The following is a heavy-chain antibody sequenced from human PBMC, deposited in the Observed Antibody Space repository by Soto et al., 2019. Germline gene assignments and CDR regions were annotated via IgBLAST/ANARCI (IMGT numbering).Heavy chain of an antibody. Sequence: EVQLVESGRGLVQPGGSLRLSCAASGFTFNRYWMKWVRQAPGRGLEWMGNINQDGSEKHYVDSVKGRFTISRDNAKDSVYLQMNSLKAEDTAMYYCARGGYDYSNPFDYWGQGTLVTVSS. CDR2: INQDGSEK. V-gene: IGHV3-7*04. D-gene: IGHD4-4*01. J-gene: IGHJ4*02. CDR1: GFTFNRYW. CDR3: ARGGYDYSNPFDY.